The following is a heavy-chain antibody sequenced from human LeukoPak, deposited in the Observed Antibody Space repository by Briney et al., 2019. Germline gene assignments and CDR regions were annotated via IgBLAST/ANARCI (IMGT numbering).Heavy chain of an antibody. CDR3: ALAPNSNWFDF. CDR2: IHYSGNS. D-gene: IGHD2-8*01. V-gene: IGHV4-59*08. Sequence: SETLSLTCSVSGDSISNFYWNWIRQPPGKRLEWIGNIHYSGNSNYNPSLQSRVTISLDTSRKQLFLNLTSVTAADTAVYYCALAPNSNWFDFWGQGTLVTVSS. J-gene: IGHJ5*01. CDR1: GDSISNFY.